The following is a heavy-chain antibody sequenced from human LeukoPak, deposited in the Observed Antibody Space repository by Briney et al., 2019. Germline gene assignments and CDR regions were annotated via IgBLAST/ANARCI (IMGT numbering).Heavy chain of an antibody. CDR3: ARDLSGGHDY. CDR2: INEHGTIT. V-gene: IGHV3-74*01. J-gene: IGHJ4*02. Sequence: GGSLRLSCAGSGFTFSNYWIHWVRQVPGKGLLWVSRINEHGTITDYADSVRGRFTISRDNAKNTLYLQMNSLRVDYTAVYYCARDLSGGHDYWGQGTLLTVSS. D-gene: IGHD2-15*01. CDR1: GFTFSNYW.